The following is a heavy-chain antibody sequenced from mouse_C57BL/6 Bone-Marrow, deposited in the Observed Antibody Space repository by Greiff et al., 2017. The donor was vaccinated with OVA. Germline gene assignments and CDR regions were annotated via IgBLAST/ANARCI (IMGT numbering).Heavy chain of an antibody. V-gene: IGHV1-63*01. CDR1: GYTFTNYW. D-gene: IGHD1-1*01. Sequence: LQESGAELVRPGTSVKMSCKASGYTFTNYWIGWAKQRPGHGLEWIGDLYPGGGYSNYNEKFKGKATLTADKSSSTASMQVSSLTSEDSAIYYCARCDYYYGSRGLYWYFDVWGTGTTVTVSS. CDR2: LYPGGGYS. J-gene: IGHJ1*03. CDR3: ARCDYYYGSRGLYWYFDV.